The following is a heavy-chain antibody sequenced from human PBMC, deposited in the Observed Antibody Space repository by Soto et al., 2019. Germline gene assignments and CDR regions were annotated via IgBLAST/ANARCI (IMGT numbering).Heavy chain of an antibody. CDR2: ISKDGSNY. CDR3: AKDPRNYVWGSGFDY. D-gene: IGHD3-16*01. J-gene: IGHJ4*02. Sequence: ESGGGVVQPGMSLRLSCAASGFTFSTYGMHWVRQAPGKGLEWVAVISKDGSNYCHADSVKGRFTISRDNSKNTLFLQMNSLRAEDTAVYYCAKDPRNYVWGSGFDYWGQGTPVTVSS. CDR1: GFTFSTYG. V-gene: IGHV3-30*18.